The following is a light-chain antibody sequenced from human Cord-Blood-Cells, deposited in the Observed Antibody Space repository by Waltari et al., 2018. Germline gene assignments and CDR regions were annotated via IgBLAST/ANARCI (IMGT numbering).Light chain of an antibody. CDR2: DAS. CDR1: QDISNY. Sequence: DIQTTQSPSSLSASVGDRVTITCQASQDISNYLNWYQQKPGKAPKLLIYDASNLETGVPSRLSGSGSGTDFTFTISSLQPEDIATYYCQQYDNLPLTFGGGTKVEIK. V-gene: IGKV1-33*01. CDR3: QQYDNLPLT. J-gene: IGKJ4*01.